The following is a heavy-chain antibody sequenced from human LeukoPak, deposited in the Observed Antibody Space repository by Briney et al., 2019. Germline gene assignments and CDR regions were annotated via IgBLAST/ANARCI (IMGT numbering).Heavy chain of an antibody. CDR3: VRNGQKATLPDDFDI. Sequence: GGSLRLSCAASGFTFSTYTMNWVRQAPGNGLEWVSSITSPSSYIYYADSVKGRFTVSRDSAKNSLYLQMNSLRAEDTALYFCVRNGQKATLPDDFDIWGQGTMVTVSS. V-gene: IGHV3-21*04. CDR2: ITSPSSYI. J-gene: IGHJ3*02. CDR1: GFTFSTYT. D-gene: IGHD2-8*01.